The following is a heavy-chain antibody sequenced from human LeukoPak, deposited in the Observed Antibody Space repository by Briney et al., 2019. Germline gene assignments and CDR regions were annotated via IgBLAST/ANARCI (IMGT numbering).Heavy chain of an antibody. CDR3: ARAVWGFDP. V-gene: IGHV4-34*01. D-gene: IGHD3-16*01. Sequence: SETLSLTCAVYGGSFSGYYWSWIRQPPGKGLEWIGEINHSGSTNYNPSLKSRVTISVDTFKNQFSLKLSSVTAADTAVYYCARAVWGFDPWGQGTLVTVSS. J-gene: IGHJ5*02. CDR2: INHSGST. CDR1: GGSFSGYY.